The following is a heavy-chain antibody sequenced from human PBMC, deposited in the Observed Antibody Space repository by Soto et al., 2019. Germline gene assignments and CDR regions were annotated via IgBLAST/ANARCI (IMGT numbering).Heavy chain of an antibody. Sequence: GASVKVSCTASGYTFTSYYMHWVRQAPGQGLEWMGIINPSGGSTSYAQKFQGRVTMTRDTSTSTVYMELSSLRSEDTAVYYCARERQLVDFDYWGQGTLVTVSS. V-gene: IGHV1-46*03. CDR3: ARERQLVDFDY. CDR1: GYTFTSYY. CDR2: INPSGGST. J-gene: IGHJ4*02. D-gene: IGHD6-13*01.